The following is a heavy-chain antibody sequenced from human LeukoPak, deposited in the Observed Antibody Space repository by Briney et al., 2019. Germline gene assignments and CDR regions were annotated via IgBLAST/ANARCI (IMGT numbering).Heavy chain of an antibody. CDR3: ARTQYYDILTGYSPFFDY. CDR1: GFTFSSYW. V-gene: IGHV3-7*03. CDR2: IKQDGSEK. J-gene: IGHJ4*02. D-gene: IGHD3-9*01. Sequence: GGSLRLSCAASGFTFSSYWMSWVRQAPGKGPEWVANIKQDGSEKYYVDSVKGRFTISRDNAKNSLYLQMNSLRAEDTAVYYCARTQYYDILTGYSPFFDYWGQGTLVTVSS.